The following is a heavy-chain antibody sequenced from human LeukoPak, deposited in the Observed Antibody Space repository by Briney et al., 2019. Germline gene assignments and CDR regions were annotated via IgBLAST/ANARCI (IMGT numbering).Heavy chain of an antibody. CDR1: GGSISSYY. J-gene: IGHJ4*02. V-gene: IGHV4-4*07. CDR3: ARGPSKKYCSGGSCYGSDI. D-gene: IGHD2-15*01. Sequence: SETLSLTCTVSGGSISSYYWSWIRQPAGKGLEWIGRIYTSGSTNCNPSLKSRVTMSVDTSKNQFSLKLSSVTAADTAVYNCARGPSKKYCSGGSCYGSDIWGQGTLVTVSS. CDR2: IYTSGST.